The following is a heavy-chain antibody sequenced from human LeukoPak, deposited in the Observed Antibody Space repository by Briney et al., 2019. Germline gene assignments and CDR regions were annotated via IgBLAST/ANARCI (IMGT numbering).Heavy chain of an antibody. CDR2: IRNDGSDK. CDR3: AELGITMIGGV. V-gene: IGHV3-30*02. J-gene: IGHJ6*04. D-gene: IGHD3-10*02. Sequence: PGGSLRLSCAASGFTFSSYNMHWVRQAPGKGLEWVAFIRNDGSDKNYADSVKGRLTISRDNSKNTLYLQMNSLRAEDTAVYYCAELGITMIGGVWGKGTTVTISS. CDR1: GFTFSSYN.